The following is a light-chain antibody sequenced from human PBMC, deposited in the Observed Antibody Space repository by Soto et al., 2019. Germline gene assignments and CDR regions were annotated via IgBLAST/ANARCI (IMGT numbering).Light chain of an antibody. CDR2: VNSDGSH. Sequence: QSVLTQSPSASASLGASVRLTCTLNSAHSNYAIAWHQQQPEKGPRYLMKVNSDGSHNKGDGIPDRFSGSSSGADRYLTISSLQSDDEADYYCQTWDTGIRVFGGGTKLTVL. V-gene: IGLV4-69*01. CDR3: QTWDTGIRV. CDR1: SAHSNYA. J-gene: IGLJ3*02.